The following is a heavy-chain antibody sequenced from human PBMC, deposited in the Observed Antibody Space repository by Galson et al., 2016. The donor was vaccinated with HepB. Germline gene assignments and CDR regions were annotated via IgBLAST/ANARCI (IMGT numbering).Heavy chain of an antibody. V-gene: IGHV6-1*01. J-gene: IGHJ6*02. CDR3: ARVRSGYSGYANPYYYGMDL. CDR1: GDSVSSSSAT. Sequence: CAISGDSVSSSSATWNWIRQSPSRGLEWLGRTYYRSKWYNDYALSVKSRITINPDTSKNQFSLQLNSVTPEDTAVYYCARVRSGYSGYANPYYYGMDLWGQGTTVTVSS. CDR2: TYYRSKWYN. D-gene: IGHD5-12*01.